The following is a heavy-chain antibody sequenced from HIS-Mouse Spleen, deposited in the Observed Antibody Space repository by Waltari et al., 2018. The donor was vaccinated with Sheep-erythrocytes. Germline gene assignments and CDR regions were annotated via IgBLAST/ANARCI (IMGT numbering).Heavy chain of an antibody. D-gene: IGHD1-26*01. CDR3: AKVGATGWFDP. CDR2: YSYGGRDK. Sequence: QVQLVESGGGVVQPGRSLRLSCAASGFTFSSYGMHWVRQAPGKGVEGVAFYSYGGRDKYYASPVKCRFTISRDNSKNTLCLQMNSLRAEDTAVYYCAKVGATGWFDPWGQGTLVTVSS. J-gene: IGHJ5*02. CDR1: GFTFSSYG. V-gene: IGHV3-30*18.